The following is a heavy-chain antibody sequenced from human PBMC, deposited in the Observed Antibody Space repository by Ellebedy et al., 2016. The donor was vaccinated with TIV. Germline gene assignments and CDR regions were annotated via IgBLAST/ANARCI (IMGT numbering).Heavy chain of an antibody. CDR1: GFSFRSYW. V-gene: IGHV3-7*01. D-gene: IGHD4-17*01. J-gene: IGHJ3*02. CDR3: ATDGSYGDHLFPQHAFTT. CDR2: IRQDGSEK. Sequence: GGSLRLSCAASGFSFRSYWMSWVRQVPGKGLEWVANIRQDGSEKYYVDSVKGRFTISRDNAKNSLLLQMNSLIAEDTAVYYCATDGSYGDHLFPQHAFTTWGQGTMVSVSS.